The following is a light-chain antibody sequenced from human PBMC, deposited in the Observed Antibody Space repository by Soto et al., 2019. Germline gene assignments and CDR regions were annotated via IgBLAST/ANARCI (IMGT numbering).Light chain of an antibody. CDR2: GAS. V-gene: IGKV3-15*01. CDR3: QQYNNWPRT. CDR1: QSVSSN. Sequence: EIVMTQSPATLSVSPGERATLSCRASQSVSSNLAWYQQKPGQAPRLLIYGASTRATGIPARFSGSGSGTEVTLTLSSLQSEDFAVDYCQQYNNWPRTFGQGTKVEIK. J-gene: IGKJ1*01.